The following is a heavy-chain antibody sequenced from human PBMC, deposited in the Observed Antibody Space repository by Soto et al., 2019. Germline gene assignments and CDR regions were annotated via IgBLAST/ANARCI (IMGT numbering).Heavy chain of an antibody. D-gene: IGHD2-2*01. V-gene: IGHV1-46*01. Sequence: ASVKVSCKASGYTFTFYYMPWVRQAPGQGLEWMGIINPSGGSTAYAQKFQGRVTMTRDTSTSTVYMELGSLRSEDTAVYFCARMTSSISPGRWGQGTLVTVSS. J-gene: IGHJ4*02. CDR1: GYTFTFYY. CDR2: INPSGGST. CDR3: ARMTSSISPGR.